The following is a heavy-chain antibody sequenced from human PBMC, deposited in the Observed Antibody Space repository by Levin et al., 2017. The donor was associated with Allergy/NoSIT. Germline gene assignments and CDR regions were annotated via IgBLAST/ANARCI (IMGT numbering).Heavy chain of an antibody. CDR3: ARRVSSWWDYYFYYYGMDV. J-gene: IGHJ6*02. CDR2: IKQDGSEK. CDR1: GFTFSKYW. D-gene: IGHD6-13*01. V-gene: IGHV3-7*01. Sequence: AGGSLRLSCTASGFTFSKYWMTWVRQAPGKGLEWVANIKQDGSEKYYVDSVKGRFTISRDNAQNSLYLQMNSLRAEDTAVYYCARRVSSWWDYYFYYYGMDVWGQGTTVTVSS.